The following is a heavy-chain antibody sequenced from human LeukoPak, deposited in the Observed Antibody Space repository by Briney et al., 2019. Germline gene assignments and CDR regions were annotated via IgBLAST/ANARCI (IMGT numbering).Heavy chain of an antibody. CDR1: GFTFSSYA. CDR2: ISYDGSNK. V-gene: IGHV3-30-3*01. CDR3: TRGTHDYGRIVRNKPYDY. J-gene: IGHJ4*02. D-gene: IGHD4-23*01. Sequence: GGSLRLSCAASGFTFSSYAMHCVRQAPGKGLEWVAVISYDGSNKYYADSVKGRFTISRDNSKDTLYLQMNSLRAEDTAVYYCTRGTHDYGRIVRNKPYDYWGQGTLVTVSS.